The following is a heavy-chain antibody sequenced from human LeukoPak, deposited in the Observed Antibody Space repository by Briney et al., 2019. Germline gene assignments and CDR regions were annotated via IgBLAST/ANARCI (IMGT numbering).Heavy chain of an antibody. Sequence: GGSLRLSCAASGFTFSDYYMSWIRQAPGKGLEWVSYISSSGSTIYYADSVKGRFTISRDNAKNSLYLQMNSLRAEDTAVYYCAKDRAAGFFDYWGQGTLVTVSS. V-gene: IGHV3-11*01. CDR1: GFTFSDYY. J-gene: IGHJ4*02. D-gene: IGHD6-19*01. CDR3: AKDRAAGFFDY. CDR2: ISSSGSTI.